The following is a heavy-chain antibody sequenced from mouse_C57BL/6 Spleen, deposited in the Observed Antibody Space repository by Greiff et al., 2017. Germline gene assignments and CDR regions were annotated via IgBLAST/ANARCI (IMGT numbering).Heavy chain of an antibody. D-gene: IGHD2-3*01. V-gene: IGHV14-3*01. CDR1: GFNIKNTS. CDR3: ADGYYLYFDY. Sequence: EVQLQQSVAELVRPGASVKLSCTASGFNIKNTSMHWVKQRPEKGLEWIGRIDPANGNTKYAPKFQGKATITADTSSNTVYLQLSSLTSEYTAFSYCADGYYLYFDYWGQGTTLTVSS. J-gene: IGHJ2*01. CDR2: IDPANGNT.